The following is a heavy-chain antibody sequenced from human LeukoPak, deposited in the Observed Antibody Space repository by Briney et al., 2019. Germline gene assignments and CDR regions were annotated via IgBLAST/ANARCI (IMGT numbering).Heavy chain of an antibody. V-gene: IGHV1-8*01. D-gene: IGHD3-22*01. CDR2: MNPNSGNT. CDR1: GYTFTSYD. J-gene: IGHJ4*02. Sequence: ASVKVSCKASGYTFTSYDINWVRQATGQGLEWMGWMNPNSGNTGYAQKFQSRVTMTRNTSISTAYMELSSLRSEDTAVYYCARGVYYYDSSGYYWPKDHWGQGTLVTVSS. CDR3: ARGVYYYDSSGYYWPKDH.